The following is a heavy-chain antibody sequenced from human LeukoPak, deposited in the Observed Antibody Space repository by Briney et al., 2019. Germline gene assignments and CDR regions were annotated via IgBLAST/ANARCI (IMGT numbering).Heavy chain of an antibody. Sequence: GGSLRLSCAASGFTFSSYAMHWVRQAPGKGLEWVAVISYDGSKKYYADSVKGRFTISRDNSKNTLYLQMNSLRAEDTAVYYCARQLRYGGNHLNAFDIWGQGTMVTVSS. D-gene: IGHD4-23*01. J-gene: IGHJ3*02. CDR3: ARQLRYGGNHLNAFDI. V-gene: IGHV3-30-3*01. CDR1: GFTFSSYA. CDR2: ISYDGSKK.